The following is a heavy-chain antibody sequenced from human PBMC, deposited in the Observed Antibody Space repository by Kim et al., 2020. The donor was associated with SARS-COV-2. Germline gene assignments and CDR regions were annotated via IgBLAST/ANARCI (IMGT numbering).Heavy chain of an antibody. V-gene: IGHV4-39*01. CDR2: VSSSGST. CDR1: GGSISSNNYY. CDR3: ARPGPCGGDCFLDSYYGMDV. Sequence: SETLSLTCTVSGGSISSNNYYWGWIRQPPGKGLVWIGSVSSSGSTYYNSSLKNRVTISVDTSKNQFSLKLSFLTAAATAVYYCARPGPCGGDCFLDSYYGMDVWGQGTTVTISS. J-gene: IGHJ6*02. D-gene: IGHD2-21*02.